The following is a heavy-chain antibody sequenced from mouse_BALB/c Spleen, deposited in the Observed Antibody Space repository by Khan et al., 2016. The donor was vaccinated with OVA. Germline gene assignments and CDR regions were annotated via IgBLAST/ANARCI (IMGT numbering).Heavy chain of an antibody. V-gene: IGHV5-9-3*01. J-gene: IGHJ2*01. CDR3: GRTPGYYGSNYFDY. CDR2: ISSGSSYT. D-gene: IGHD1-1*01. Sequence: EVELVESGGGLVKPGGSLKLSCAASGFTFNNYAMSWVRQTPEKRLEWVATISSGSSYTNYPDSVKGRFTISRDNAKNTLYLQMSSLRSEDTAMYFCGRTPGYYGSNYFDYWGQGSTLTVSS. CDR1: GFTFNNYA.